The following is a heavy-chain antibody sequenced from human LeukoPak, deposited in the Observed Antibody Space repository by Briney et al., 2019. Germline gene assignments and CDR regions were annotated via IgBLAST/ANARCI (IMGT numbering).Heavy chain of an antibody. J-gene: IGHJ6*03. Sequence: PSETLSLTCAVYGGSFSGYYWSWIRQPPGKGLEWIGEINHSGSTNYNPSLKSRVTISVDTSKNQFSLKLSSVTAADTAVYYCARDRVLSYGSGYYYYYMDVWGKGTTVTISS. CDR2: INHSGST. V-gene: IGHV4-34*01. CDR3: ARDRVLSYGSGYYYYYMDV. D-gene: IGHD3-10*01. CDR1: GGSFSGYY.